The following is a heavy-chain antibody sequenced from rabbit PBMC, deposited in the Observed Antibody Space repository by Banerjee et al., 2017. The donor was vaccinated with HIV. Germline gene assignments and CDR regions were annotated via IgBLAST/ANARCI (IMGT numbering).Heavy chain of an antibody. CDR3: ARDLLFRSDSSYFGL. V-gene: IGHV1S45*01. D-gene: IGHD8-1*01. CDR2: ISDVSGDT. J-gene: IGHJ4*01. Sequence: QEQLVESGGGLVQPGGSLKLSCKASGLDFSSYDMSWVRQAPGKGLEWIACISDVSGDTYYATWAKGRFTISQTSSTTVTLQMTSLTAADTATYFCARDLLFRSDSSYFGLWGPGTLVTVS. CDR1: GLDFSSYD.